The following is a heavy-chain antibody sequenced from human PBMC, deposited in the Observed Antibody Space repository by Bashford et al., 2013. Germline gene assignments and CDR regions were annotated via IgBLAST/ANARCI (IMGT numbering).Heavy chain of an antibody. CDR3: ARYYYYYMDV. CDR2: IYHTGGT. J-gene: IGHJ6*03. Sequence: SETLSLTCAVSGGSISVSNWWSWVRQTPGKGLEWIGEIYHTGGTNYNPSLKSRVTISLDKSKNQFSLNLSSVTAADTAVYFCARYYYYYMDVWGTGTTVTVSS. V-gene: IGHV4-4*02. CDR1: GGSISVSNW.